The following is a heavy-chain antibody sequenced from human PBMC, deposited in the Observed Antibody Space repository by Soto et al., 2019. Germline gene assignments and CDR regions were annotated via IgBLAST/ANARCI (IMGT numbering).Heavy chain of an antibody. CDR1: GGMFYSSA. J-gene: IGHJ5*01. V-gene: IGHV1-69*01. D-gene: IGHD4-17*01. CDR3: ANSPSRVERTDYVGGWCDS. Sequence: QVQLVQSGAEVKKPGSSVRVSCKASGGMFYSSAINWVRQAPGQGLEWMGGIVPMNGSPKYAQEFLGRVTISADASATTAYMDLSGLKSEDTAVYYCANSPSRVERTDYVGGWCDSWGQGTLVTVSS. CDR2: IVPMNGSP.